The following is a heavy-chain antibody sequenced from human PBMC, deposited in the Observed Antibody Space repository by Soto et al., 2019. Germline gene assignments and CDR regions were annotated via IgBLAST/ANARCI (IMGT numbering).Heavy chain of an antibody. Sequence: ASWRASWFLVHRSGFIGVRQAPGQGLEWMGWISAYNGNTNFAQKLQGRVTMTTDTSTSTAYMELRSLRSDDTAGDFCAKFDQLTGYCCLDYWGQGNLVSVSS. CDR2: ISAYNGNT. V-gene: IGHV1-18*04. CDR1: WFLVHRSG. J-gene: IGHJ4*02. CDR3: AKFDQLTGYCCLDY. D-gene: IGHD3-9*01.